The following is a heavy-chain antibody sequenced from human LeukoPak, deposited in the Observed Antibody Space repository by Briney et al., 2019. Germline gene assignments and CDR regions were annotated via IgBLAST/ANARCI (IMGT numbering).Heavy chain of an antibody. Sequence: PGGSLGLSCAASGFIVSSNHMTWVRQAPGKGPEWVSVIDSGGNTYYADSVRGRFTISRHNRKNTLYLQMNSLRVEDTAVYYCARGLYYYDGRGYYPNDAFDVWGQGTMVTVSS. CDR2: IDSGGNT. CDR1: GFIVSSNH. D-gene: IGHD3-22*01. V-gene: IGHV3-53*04. J-gene: IGHJ3*01. CDR3: ARGLYYYDGRGYYPNDAFDV.